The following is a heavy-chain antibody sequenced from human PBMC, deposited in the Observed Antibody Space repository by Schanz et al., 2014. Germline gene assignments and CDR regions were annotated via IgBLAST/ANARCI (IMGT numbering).Heavy chain of an antibody. CDR2: ISASGGST. V-gene: IGHV3-23*01. J-gene: IGHJ6*02. CDR3: AKARRKSNCSGGRCFHYSYYGMDV. CDR1: GFTFSTYA. Sequence: EVPLLESGGGLVRPGGSLRLSCAASGFTFSTYAMSWVRQAPGKGLEWVSTISASGGSTYYADSVKGRFTISRDNSKNILYLQMNSLRAEDTAVYYCAKARRKSNCSGGRCFHYSYYGMDVWGQGTTVTVSS. D-gene: IGHD2-15*01.